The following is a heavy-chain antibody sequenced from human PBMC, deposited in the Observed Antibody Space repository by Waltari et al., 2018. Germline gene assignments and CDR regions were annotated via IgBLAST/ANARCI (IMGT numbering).Heavy chain of an antibody. CDR2: MTSCSRST. V-gene: IGHV3-23*01. CDR3: AKGTAAFYYGMDV. D-gene: IGHD3-16*01. Sequence: EVQLLESGGDLVQPGGSLTLSCAASGFTFHSYAMNWVRQAPGKGLGWVSAMTSCSRSTYYADSVKGRFTISRDNSKNTAYLQMNSLRAGDTAIYYCAKGTAAFYYGMDVWGQGTTVTVSS. CDR1: GFTFHSYA. J-gene: IGHJ6*02.